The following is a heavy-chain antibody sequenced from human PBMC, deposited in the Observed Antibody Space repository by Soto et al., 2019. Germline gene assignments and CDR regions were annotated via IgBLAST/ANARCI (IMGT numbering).Heavy chain of an antibody. D-gene: IGHD3-10*01. Sequence: QVQLVQSGAEVKKPGASVKVSCKASGYSFTNYAMHWVRQAPGQRLEWMGWINGGNGNTKYSQKFQGRVTITRDTSASTAYMELSSRRSEDTDVYYCASSYNGSGNPKDYYYGMDVWGQGTTVTVSS. CDR1: GYSFTNYA. V-gene: IGHV1-3*01. J-gene: IGHJ6*02. CDR3: ASSYNGSGNPKDYYYGMDV. CDR2: INGGNGNT.